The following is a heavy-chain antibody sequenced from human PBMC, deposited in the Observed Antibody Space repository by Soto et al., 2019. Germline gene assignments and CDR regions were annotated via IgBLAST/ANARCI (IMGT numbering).Heavy chain of an antibody. J-gene: IGHJ6*02. CDR3: GSAFREVGASAKDYYGMDV. D-gene: IGHD1-26*01. CDR1: GYTFTGYY. CDR2: INPNSGGT. Sequence: QVQLVQSGAEVKKPGASVKVSCKASGYTFTGYYMHWVRQAPGQGLEWMGWINPNSGGTNYAQKFQGRVTMTRDTYISTAYMELSRLRSDDTAVYYCGSAFREVGASAKDYYGMDVWGQGTTVTVSS. V-gene: IGHV1-2*02.